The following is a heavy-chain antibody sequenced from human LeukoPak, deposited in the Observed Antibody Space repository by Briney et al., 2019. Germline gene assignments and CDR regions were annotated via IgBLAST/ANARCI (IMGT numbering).Heavy chain of an antibody. J-gene: IGHJ6*02. CDR3: ARGGGLDV. D-gene: IGHD3-16*01. CDR2: IKQDGSER. Sequence: GGSLRLSCAASGFTFSGFSMSWVRQSPTKGLEWVANIKQDGSERYYVDSVKGRFTISRDNAKNSLSLQMSNLRAEDTAVYCCARGGGLDVWGQGATVTVSS. V-gene: IGHV3-7*03. CDR1: GFTFSGFS.